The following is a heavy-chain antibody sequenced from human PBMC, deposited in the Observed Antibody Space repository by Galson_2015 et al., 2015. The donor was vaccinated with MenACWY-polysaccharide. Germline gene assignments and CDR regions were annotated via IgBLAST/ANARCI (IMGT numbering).Heavy chain of an antibody. D-gene: IGHD6-13*01. CDR1: GARFSNSG. Sequence: SLRLSCAASGARFSNSGMHWVRQAPGKGLEWVAVIQYDGRKIVYADTVKGRFTISRDNYENTLFLEMNSLGVEDTAVYYCAREGSRIVFHAFDTWGQGTMVTVSS. V-gene: IGHV3-33*01. CDR2: IQYDGRKI. CDR3: AREGSRIVFHAFDT. J-gene: IGHJ3*02.